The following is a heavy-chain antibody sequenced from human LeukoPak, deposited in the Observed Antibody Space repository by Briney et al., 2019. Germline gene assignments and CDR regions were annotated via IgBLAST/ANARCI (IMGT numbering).Heavy chain of an antibody. CDR3: AGGGYIAAAGTSSEYYYYGMDV. J-gene: IGHJ6*04. CDR1: GGSFSGYY. D-gene: IGHD6-13*01. CDR2: INHSGST. Sequence: SETLSLTCAVYGGSFSGYYWSWIRQPPGKGLEWVGEINHSGSTNYNPSLKSRVTISVDTSKNKFSLKLSSVTAADTAVYYCAGGGYIAAAGTSSEYYYYGMDVWGKGTTVTVSS. V-gene: IGHV4-34*01.